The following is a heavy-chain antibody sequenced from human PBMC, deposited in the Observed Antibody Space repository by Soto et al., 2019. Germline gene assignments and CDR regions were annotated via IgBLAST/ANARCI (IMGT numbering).Heavy chain of an antibody. Sequence: QVQLVESGGGVVQPGRSLRLSCAASGFTFSKYAMYWVRQAPGRGPEWVAVVSFDGNNRFHADSVRGRFTISRDNSKRSLVLQMDSLRVEDTAVYYCVKSFFYDSSGYHYGLFDHWGQGALVTVSS. CDR1: GFTFSKYA. J-gene: IGHJ4*02. D-gene: IGHD3-22*01. CDR2: VSFDGNNR. V-gene: IGHV3-30*18. CDR3: VKSFFYDSSGYHYGLFDH.